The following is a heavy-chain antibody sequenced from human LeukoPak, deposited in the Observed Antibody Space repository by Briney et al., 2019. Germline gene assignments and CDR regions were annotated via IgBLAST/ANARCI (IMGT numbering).Heavy chain of an antibody. D-gene: IGHD6-13*01. CDR3: AKEKGIAAGREMVAFDI. Sequence: GGSLRLSCAASGFTVSSNYMSWVRQAPGKGLEWVSVIYSGGSTYYADSVKGRFTISRDNSKNTLYLQMNSLRAEDTAVYYCAKEKGIAAGREMVAFDIWGQGTMVTVSS. J-gene: IGHJ3*02. V-gene: IGHV3-53*05. CDR2: IYSGGST. CDR1: GFTVSSNY.